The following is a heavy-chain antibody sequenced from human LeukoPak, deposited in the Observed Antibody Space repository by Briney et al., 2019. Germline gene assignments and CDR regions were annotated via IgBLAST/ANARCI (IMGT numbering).Heavy chain of an antibody. V-gene: IGHV4-34*01. D-gene: IGHD4-17*01. Sequence: SETLSLTCAVYGGSFSGYYWSWIRQPPGKGLEWIGEINHSGSTNYNPSLKSRVTISVDTSKNQFSLKLSSVTAADTAVYYCAGAGGDYGDYSFAFDIWGQGTMVTVSS. CDR1: GGSFSGYY. J-gene: IGHJ3*02. CDR2: INHSGST. CDR3: AGAGGDYGDYSFAFDI.